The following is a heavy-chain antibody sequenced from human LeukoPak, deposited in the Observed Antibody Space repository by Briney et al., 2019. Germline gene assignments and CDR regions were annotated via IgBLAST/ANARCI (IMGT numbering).Heavy chain of an antibody. J-gene: IGHJ4*01. Sequence: PGGSLRLSCAASGFTFSDYYMTWIRQAPGKGLEWVSTLSGSGITTYYADSVKGRFTISRDNSENTLYLQMNSLRAEDTAVYYCAKGIYSSGWSYFDYWGHGTLVTVSS. CDR1: GFTFSDYY. D-gene: IGHD6-19*01. CDR3: AKGIYSSGWSYFDY. CDR2: LSGSGITT. V-gene: IGHV3-23*01.